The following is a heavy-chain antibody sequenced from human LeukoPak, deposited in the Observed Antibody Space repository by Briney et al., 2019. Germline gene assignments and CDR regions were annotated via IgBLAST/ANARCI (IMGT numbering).Heavy chain of an antibody. CDR3: AKDESAHGWFDP. J-gene: IGHJ5*02. Sequence: GGSLRLSCAASGFSFSRYGMNWVRQAPGKGLEWVSFIQNDGTKKCYADFVKGRFTISRENSVNTLYLQVDSLRPEDTAVYYCAKDESAHGWFDPWGQGTLVTVSS. CDR2: IQNDGTKK. V-gene: IGHV3-30*02. CDR1: GFSFSRYG.